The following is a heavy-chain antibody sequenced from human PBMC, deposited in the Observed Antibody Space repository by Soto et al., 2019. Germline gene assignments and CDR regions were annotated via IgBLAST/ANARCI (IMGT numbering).Heavy chain of an antibody. CDR2: IIPLFQTA. J-gene: IGHJ6*02. CDR1: GGTFGNFT. CDR3: ARWSHWNPLYFTGMDV. Sequence: QVQLVQSGAELKKPGSSVKVSCKASGGTFGNFTISWVRQAPGQGLEWMGGIIPLFQTANYALKFQGRVKISADESTSTAYMERNSLRSEDTAVYYCARWSHWNPLYFTGMDVWGQGTTVIVPS. D-gene: IGHD1-1*01. V-gene: IGHV1-69*01.